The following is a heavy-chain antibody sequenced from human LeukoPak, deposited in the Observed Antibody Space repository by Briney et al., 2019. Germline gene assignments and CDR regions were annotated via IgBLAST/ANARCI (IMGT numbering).Heavy chain of an antibody. CDR3: AKGGSFDTIFGVVTGDFDY. Sequence: GGSLKLSCAASGFTFSIYAMSWVRQAPGKGLEWVSAISGGGGSTYYADSVKGRFTISRDNSKNTLYLQMNSLRAEDTAVYYCAKGGSFDTIFGVVTGDFDYWGQGTLVTVSS. CDR1: GFTFSIYA. V-gene: IGHV3-23*01. CDR2: ISGGGGST. J-gene: IGHJ4*02. D-gene: IGHD3-3*01.